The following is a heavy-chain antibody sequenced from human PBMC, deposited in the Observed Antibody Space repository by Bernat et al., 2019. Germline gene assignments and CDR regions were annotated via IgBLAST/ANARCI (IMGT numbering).Heavy chain of an antibody. Sequence: EVQLVESGGGLVQPGGSLRLSCAASGFTFSTYSMNWVRQAPGKGLEWVSYISSSSSTIYYAGSVKGRFTISRDNAKNSLYLQMNSLGVEDAAVYYCARGATGVRLGYWGQGILVTVSS. J-gene: IGHJ4*01. D-gene: IGHD3-10*01. CDR1: GFTFSTYS. CDR2: ISSSSSTI. V-gene: IGHV3-48*01. CDR3: ARGATGVRLGY.